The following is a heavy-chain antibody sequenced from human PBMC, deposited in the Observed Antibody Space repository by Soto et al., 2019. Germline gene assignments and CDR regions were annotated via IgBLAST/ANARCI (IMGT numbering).Heavy chain of an antibody. CDR2: IWYDGSNK. Sequence: QVQLVESGGGVVQPGRSLRLSCAASGFTFSSYGMHWVRQAPGKGLEWVAVIWYDGSNKYYADSVKGRFTISRDNSKNTLYLQMNSLRAEDTAVYYCAREVGLDAFDIWGQGTMVTVSS. CDR3: AREVGLDAFDI. V-gene: IGHV3-33*01. J-gene: IGHJ3*02. D-gene: IGHD1-26*01. CDR1: GFTFSSYG.